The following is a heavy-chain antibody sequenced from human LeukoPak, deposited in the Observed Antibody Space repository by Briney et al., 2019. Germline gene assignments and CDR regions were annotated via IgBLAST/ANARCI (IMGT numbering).Heavy chain of an antibody. CDR3: VRLRRNSDTSGYYYYYDY. D-gene: IGHD3-22*01. CDR2: ISVRSNYI. Sequence: GGSLRLSCAASGYTFSSYSINWVRQAPGKGLEWVSSISVRSNYIYYADSVWGRFSISRDDATDSLYLQMNSLRAEDAAVYYCVRLRRNSDTSGYYYYYDYWGQGTLVTVSS. CDR1: GYTFSSYS. V-gene: IGHV3-21*01. J-gene: IGHJ4*02.